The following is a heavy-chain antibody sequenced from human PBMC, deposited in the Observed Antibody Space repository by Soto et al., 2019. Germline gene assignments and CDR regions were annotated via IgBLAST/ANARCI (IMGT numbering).Heavy chain of an antibody. V-gene: IGHV3-23*01. Sequence: PGGSLRLSCAASGFTFSSYAMSWVRQAPGKGLEWVSAISGSGGSTYYADSVKGRFTISRDNSKNTLYLQMNSLRAEDTAVYYCAKAKYDFWSGLNWFDPWGQGTLVTVSS. J-gene: IGHJ5*02. CDR1: GFTFSSYA. CDR2: ISGSGGST. CDR3: AKAKYDFWSGLNWFDP. D-gene: IGHD3-3*01.